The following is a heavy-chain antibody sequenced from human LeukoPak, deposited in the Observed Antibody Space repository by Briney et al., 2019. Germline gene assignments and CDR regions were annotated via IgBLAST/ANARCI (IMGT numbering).Heavy chain of an antibody. CDR1: GYTFTDYY. V-gene: IGHV1-2*02. CDR3: ARLNVVRGLYYFDY. CDR2: INPNSGGT. Sequence: ASVKVSCKASGYTFTDYYIHWVRQAPGQGLEWMGWINPNSGGTDYAQKFQGRVTVTRDTSISTAYMELSRVRADDTAVYYCARLNVVRGLYYFDYWGQGTLVTVSS. D-gene: IGHD3-10*01. J-gene: IGHJ4*02.